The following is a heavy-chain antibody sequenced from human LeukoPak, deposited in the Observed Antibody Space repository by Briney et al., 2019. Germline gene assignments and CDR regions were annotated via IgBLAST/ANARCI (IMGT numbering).Heavy chain of an antibody. D-gene: IGHD4-23*01. CDR1: GFTFSSYA. CDR2: ISHDATNE. Sequence: PGGSLRLSCAASGFTFSSYAMHWVRQAPGKGLEWMAIISHDATNEYHADSVRGRFTISRDNSKNTLYLQMNSLIPEDTAVYLCARDFGGLRWNYYFDYWGQGTLVTVSS. J-gene: IGHJ4*02. CDR3: ARDFGGLRWNYYFDY. V-gene: IGHV3-30*04.